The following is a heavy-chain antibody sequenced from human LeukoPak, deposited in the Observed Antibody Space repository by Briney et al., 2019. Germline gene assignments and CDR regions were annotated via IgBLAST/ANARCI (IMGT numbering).Heavy chain of an antibody. CDR1: GGTFSSYA. CDR3: ARVGPYGDLDY. Sequence: WASVTVSCKASGGTFSSYAISWVRQAPGQGLEWMGWISAYNGNTNYAQKLQGRVTMTTDTSTSTAYMELRSLRSDDTAVYYCARVGPYGDLDYWGQGTLVTVSS. J-gene: IGHJ4*02. D-gene: IGHD4-17*01. CDR2: ISAYNGNT. V-gene: IGHV1-18*01.